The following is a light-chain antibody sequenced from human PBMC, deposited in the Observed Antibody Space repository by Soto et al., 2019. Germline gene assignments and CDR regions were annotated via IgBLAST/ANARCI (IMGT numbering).Light chain of an antibody. CDR1: QSVSSY. CDR3: QQRWLWPLT. CDR2: DSS. J-gene: IGKJ4*01. Sequence: EIVLTQSPATLSLSPGERATLSCRASQSVSSYLAWYQQKPGQAPRLLIYDSSDRATGIPARFSGSGSGTDFTPTISQLQAEDFAVDYCQQRWLWPLTFGGGTKVEIK. V-gene: IGKV3-11*01.